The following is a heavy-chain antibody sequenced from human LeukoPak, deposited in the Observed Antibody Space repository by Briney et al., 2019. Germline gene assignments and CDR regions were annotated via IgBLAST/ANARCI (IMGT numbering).Heavy chain of an antibody. CDR1: GFTFSSYS. CDR2: ISSSSSYI. CDR3: ARDVRSTSCYDY. D-gene: IGHD2-2*01. J-gene: IGHJ4*02. V-gene: IGHV3-21*01. Sequence: GGSLRLSCAASGFTFSSYSMNWVRQAPGKGLEWVSSISSSSSYIYYADSVKGRFTISRDNAKNSLYLQMNSLRAEDTAVYYCARDVRSTSCYDYWGQGTLVTVSP.